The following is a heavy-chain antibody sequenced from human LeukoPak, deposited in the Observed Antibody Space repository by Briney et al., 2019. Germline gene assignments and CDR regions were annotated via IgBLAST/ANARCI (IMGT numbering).Heavy chain of an antibody. CDR2: IRYDGSNK. CDR3: AKDPLRYYYGSGSLTFDY. J-gene: IGHJ4*02. CDR1: GFTFSSYG. Sequence: PGGSLRLSCAASGFTFSSYGMRWVRQAPGKGLEWVAFIRYDGSNKYYADSVKGRSTISRDNSKNTLYLQMNSLRAEDTAVYYCAKDPLRYYYGSGSLTFDYWGQGTLVTVSS. V-gene: IGHV3-30*02. D-gene: IGHD3-10*01.